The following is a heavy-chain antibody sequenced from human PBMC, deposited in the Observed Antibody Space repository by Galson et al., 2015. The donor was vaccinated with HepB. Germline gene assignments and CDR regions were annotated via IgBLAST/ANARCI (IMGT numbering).Heavy chain of an antibody. D-gene: IGHD6-13*01. V-gene: IGHV4-34*01. CDR3: ARAASSSWYDLRAFDI. Sequence: TLSLTCAVYGGSFSGYYWSWIRQPPGKGLEWIGEINHSGSTNYNPSLKSRVTISVDTSKNQFSLKLSSVTAADTAVYYCARAASSSWYDLRAFDIWGQGTMVTVSS. J-gene: IGHJ3*02. CDR1: GGSFSGYY. CDR2: INHSGST.